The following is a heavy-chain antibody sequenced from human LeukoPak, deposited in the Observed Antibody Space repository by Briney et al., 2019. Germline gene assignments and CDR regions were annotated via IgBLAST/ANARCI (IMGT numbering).Heavy chain of an antibody. CDR2: ISGSGGST. CDR3: AKGTWGAAGY. J-gene: IGHJ4*02. Sequence: PGGSLRLSCAASGHTFSSDAVSWVRQAPGKRLEWVSAISGSGGSTYYADSVKGRFTISRDNSKNTLYLQMNSLRAEDTAVYYCAKGTWGAAGYWGQGTLVAVSS. V-gene: IGHV3-23*01. CDR1: GHTFSSDA. D-gene: IGHD1-26*01.